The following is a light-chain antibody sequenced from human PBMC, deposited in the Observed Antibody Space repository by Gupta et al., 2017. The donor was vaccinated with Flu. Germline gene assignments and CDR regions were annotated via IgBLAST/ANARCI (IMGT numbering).Light chain of an antibody. CDR2: SAS. V-gene: IGKV1-39*01. Sequence: DIQMTQSPSLSAFVGDRVTITCRASQNIAHYLNWYQQKPGKAPQFLISSASTLRSGVPSRFSGSGSGTHFTLTISTLQPEDFATYHCQQSDSAPYTFGQGTKMELK. CDR3: QQSDSAPYT. CDR1: QNIAHY. J-gene: IGKJ2*01.